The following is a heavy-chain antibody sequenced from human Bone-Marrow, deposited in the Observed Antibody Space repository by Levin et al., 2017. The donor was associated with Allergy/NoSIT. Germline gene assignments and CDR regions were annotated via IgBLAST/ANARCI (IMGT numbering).Heavy chain of an antibody. V-gene: IGHV3-48*03. Sequence: GGSLRLSCAASGFTFSSYEMNWVRQAPGKGLEWISYISSSGTTKYYADSVKGRFTISSKNSLYLQMTSLRAEDTAIYYCARDKSSDGVTPDWYFDLWGRGTLVTVSS. D-gene: IGHD2-21*02. CDR2: ISSSGTTK. CDR1: GFTFSSYE. CDR3: ARDKSSDGVTPDWYFDL. J-gene: IGHJ2*01.